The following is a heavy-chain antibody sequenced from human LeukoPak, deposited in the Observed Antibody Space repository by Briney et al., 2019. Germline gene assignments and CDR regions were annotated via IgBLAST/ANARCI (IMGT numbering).Heavy chain of an antibody. J-gene: IGHJ5*02. CDR3: ARDLAEALTTVTPVGWFDP. Sequence: ASVNVSCKSSGYTFTGYYMHWVRQAPGQGLEWMGWINPNSGGTNYAQKFQGRVTMTRDTSISTAYMELSRLRSDDTAVYYCARDLAEALTTVTPVGWFDPWGQGTLVTVSS. V-gene: IGHV1-2*02. D-gene: IGHD4-17*01. CDR1: GYTFTGYY. CDR2: INPNSGGT.